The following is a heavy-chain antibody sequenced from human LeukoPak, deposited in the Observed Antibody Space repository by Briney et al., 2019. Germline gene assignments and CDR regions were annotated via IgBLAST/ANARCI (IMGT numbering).Heavy chain of an antibody. CDR3: AKLTSSWEQLVGLFDY. Sequence: GGSLRLSCAASGFTFSSYAMSWVRQAPGKGLEWVSAISGSGGSTYYADSVKGRFTISRDNSKNTLYLQMTSLRAEDTAVYYCAKLTSSWEQLVGLFDYWGQGTLVTVSS. J-gene: IGHJ4*02. CDR2: ISGSGGST. V-gene: IGHV3-23*01. D-gene: IGHD6-6*01. CDR1: GFTFSSYA.